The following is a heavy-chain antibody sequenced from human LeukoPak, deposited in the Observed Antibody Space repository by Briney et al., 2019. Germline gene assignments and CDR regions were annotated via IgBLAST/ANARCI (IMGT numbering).Heavy chain of an antibody. CDR2: INLSGGST. CDR1: GYTFTKQY. CDR3: AKEGYCSTTSCLYKWFDP. Sequence: ASVKVSCKASGYTFTKQYMHWVRQAPGQGLEWMGFINLSGGSTNYAQKFQGGVTMTRDTSTSTVYMELSSLRSEDTAVYYCAKEGYCSTTSCLYKWFDPWGQGTLVTVSS. D-gene: IGHD2-2*01. V-gene: IGHV1-46*01. J-gene: IGHJ5*02.